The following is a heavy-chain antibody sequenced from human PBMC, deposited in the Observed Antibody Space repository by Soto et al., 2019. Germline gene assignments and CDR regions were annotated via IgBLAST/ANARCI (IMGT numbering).Heavy chain of an antibody. Sequence: ETLSLTCAVYGGSFSGYYWSWIRQPPGKGLEWIGEINHSGSTNYNPSLKSRVTISVDKSKNQFSLKLISVTAADTAVYYCATPHRLTLFGVVIAYNWFDPWRQGTLVTVPS. V-gene: IGHV4-34*01. CDR3: ATPHRLTLFGVVIAYNWFDP. CDR1: GGSFSGYY. D-gene: IGHD3-3*01. J-gene: IGHJ5*02. CDR2: INHSGST.